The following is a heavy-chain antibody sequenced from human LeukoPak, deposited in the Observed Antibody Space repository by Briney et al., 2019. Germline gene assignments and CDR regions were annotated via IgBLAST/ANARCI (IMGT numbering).Heavy chain of an antibody. J-gene: IGHJ4*02. Sequence: PGGSLRLSCAASGFAFSDYYMSWIRQAPGKGLEWVSYISSSGSTIYYADSVKGRFTISRDNAKNSLYLQMNSLRAEDTAVYYCAREYGSSWSPFDYWGQGTLVTVSS. CDR3: AREYGSSWSPFDY. CDR1: GFAFSDYY. V-gene: IGHV3-11*01. CDR2: ISSSGSTI. D-gene: IGHD6-13*01.